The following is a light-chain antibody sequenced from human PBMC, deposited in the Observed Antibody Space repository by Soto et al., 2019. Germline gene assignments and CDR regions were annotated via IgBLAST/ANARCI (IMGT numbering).Light chain of an antibody. CDR2: GAS. Sequence: EIVLTHSPATVSVSPGDRVSLSCRASRTGHSNVARYQHKPGQAPRLLIYGASFRATGMPARFSGSGFGTEFTLTISSLQSEDFAVYYCQQYNNWPRTFGQGTKVDI. CDR1: RTGHSN. V-gene: IGKV3-15*01. CDR3: QQYNNWPRT. J-gene: IGKJ1*01.